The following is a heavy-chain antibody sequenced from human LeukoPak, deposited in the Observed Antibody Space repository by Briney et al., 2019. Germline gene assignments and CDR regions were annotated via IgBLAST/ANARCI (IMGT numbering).Heavy chain of an antibody. D-gene: IGHD3-3*01. CDR2: IYHSGST. CDR3: ARKGLRSGYVPLDY. J-gene: IGHJ4*02. CDR1: GDSISSNSW. Sequence: PSETLSLTCAVSGDSISSNSWWSWVRLPPGKGLEWIGEIYHSGSTNYNPSLKSRATISVDKSKNQFSLKLRSVTAADTAVYYCARKGLRSGYVPLDYWGQGTLATVSS. V-gene: IGHV4-4*02.